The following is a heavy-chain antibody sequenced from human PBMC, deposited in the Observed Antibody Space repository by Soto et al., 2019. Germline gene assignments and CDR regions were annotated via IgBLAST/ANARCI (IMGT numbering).Heavy chain of an antibody. V-gene: IGHV3-33*01. CDR3: AREGRGSHY. J-gene: IGHJ4*02. Sequence: PGGSLRLSCEASGFTFSSYGMHWVRQAPGKGLEWVAIIWNDGSNEYYADSVKGRFTISRDNSKNTLYLQVSNLRAEDTAVYYCAREGRGSHYWGQGTLVTVSS. CDR2: IWNDGSNE. CDR1: GFTFSSYG. D-gene: IGHD3-10*01.